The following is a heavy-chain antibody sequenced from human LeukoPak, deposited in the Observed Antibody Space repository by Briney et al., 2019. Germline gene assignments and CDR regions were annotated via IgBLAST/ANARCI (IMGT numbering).Heavy chain of an antibody. Sequence: GASVKVSCKASGYSFTSYAIHWVRQAPGQRLEWMGWISAGNGNTKYSQNFQGRVTFISNTSATTAFMELSSLRSEDAAVYYCARDSGSGNNDYWGQGNLVTVSS. V-gene: IGHV1-3*01. J-gene: IGHJ4*02. D-gene: IGHD1-26*01. CDR3: ARDSGSGNNDY. CDR2: ISAGNGNT. CDR1: GYSFTSYA.